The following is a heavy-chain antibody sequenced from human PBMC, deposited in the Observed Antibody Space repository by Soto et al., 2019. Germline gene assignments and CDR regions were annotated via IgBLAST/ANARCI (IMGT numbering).Heavy chain of an antibody. CDR1: GYSIPAGGYY. CDR3: ARMYSSGSGWFHP. J-gene: IGHJ5*02. D-gene: IGHD6-19*01. V-gene: IGHV4-31*03. Sequence: LSLPCFVSGYSIPAGGYYWSWIRHHPGKGLGWIGSFYASGSIIYNPSLRSRVTISVDTSSNQFSMSLTTVTAADTARYYCARMYSSGSGWFHPWGQGTLVTVSS. CDR2: FYASGSI.